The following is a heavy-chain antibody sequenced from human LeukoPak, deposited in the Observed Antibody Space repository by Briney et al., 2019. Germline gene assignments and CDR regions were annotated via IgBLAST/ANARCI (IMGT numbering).Heavy chain of an antibody. Sequence: PGGSLRLSCAASGFTFNNHAMSWVRQAPGKGLEWVSGISASGGDTWYPDSVKGRFTISRDNSKNTLYLQMNSLRAEDTAIYYCAKDAAGPEYWGQGTLVTVSS. CDR2: ISASGGDT. D-gene: IGHD6-13*01. J-gene: IGHJ4*02. CDR3: AKDAAGPEY. CDR1: GFTFNNHA. V-gene: IGHV3-23*01.